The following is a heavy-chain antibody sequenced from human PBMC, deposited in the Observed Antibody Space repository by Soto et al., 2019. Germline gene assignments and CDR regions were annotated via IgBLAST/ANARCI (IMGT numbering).Heavy chain of an antibody. CDR2: INPSGGST. Sequence: ASVKVSCKASGYTFTSYYMHWVRQAPGQGLEWMGIINPSGGSTSYAQKFQGRVTMTRDTSTSTVYMELSSLRSEDTAVYYCARSGVAARPQVAHFDYWGQGTLVTVS. CDR3: ARSGVAARPQVAHFDY. CDR1: GYTFTSYY. V-gene: IGHV1-46*03. D-gene: IGHD6-6*01. J-gene: IGHJ4*02.